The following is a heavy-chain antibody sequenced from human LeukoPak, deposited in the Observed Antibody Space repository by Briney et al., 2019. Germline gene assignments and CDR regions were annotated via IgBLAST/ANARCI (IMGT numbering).Heavy chain of an antibody. CDR3: AREGGDYYYYDSSGYSPSYMDV. CDR1: GYTFIGYS. J-gene: IGHJ6*03. D-gene: IGHD3-22*01. Sequence: ASVKVSCKASGYTFIGYSVHWIRQAPGQGPEWMGWMNPKSGGTDYAQKSQGRVTMTRDTSINTAYMDLSGLTSDDTAVYYCAREGGDYYYYDSSGYSPSYMDVWGKGTTVIVSS. CDR2: MNPKSGGT. V-gene: IGHV1-2*02.